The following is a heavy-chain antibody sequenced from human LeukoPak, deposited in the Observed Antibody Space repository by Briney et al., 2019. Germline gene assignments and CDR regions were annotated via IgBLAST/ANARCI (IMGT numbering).Heavy chain of an antibody. CDR3: ATHYDILTGYQRYFDY. J-gene: IGHJ4*02. CDR1: GGTFSGYA. V-gene: IGHV1-69*06. CDR2: IIPIFGTA. Sequence: SVKVSCKASGGTFSGYAISWVRQAPGQGLGWMGGIIPIFGTANYAQKFQGRVTITADKSTSTAYMELSSLRSEDTAVYYCATHYDILTGYQRYFDYWGQGTLVTVSS. D-gene: IGHD3-9*01.